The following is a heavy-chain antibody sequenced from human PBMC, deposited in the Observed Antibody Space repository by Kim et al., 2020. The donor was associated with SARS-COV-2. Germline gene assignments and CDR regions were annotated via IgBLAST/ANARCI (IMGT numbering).Heavy chain of an antibody. CDR2: INHSGST. V-gene: IGHV4-34*01. CDR1: GGSFSGYY. J-gene: IGHJ4*02. D-gene: IGHD2-2*02. Sequence: SETLSLTCAVYGGSFSGYYWSWIRQPPGKGLEWIGEINHSGSTNYNPSLKSRVTISVDTSKNQFSLKLSSVTAADTAVYYCARGPAGGWDIVVVPAAIEGPRFDYWGQGTLVTVSS. CDR3: ARGPAGGWDIVVVPAAIEGPRFDY.